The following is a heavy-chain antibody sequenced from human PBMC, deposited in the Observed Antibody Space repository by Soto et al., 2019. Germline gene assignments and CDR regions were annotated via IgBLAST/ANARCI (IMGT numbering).Heavy chain of an antibody. V-gene: IGHV1-69*01. J-gene: IGHJ4*02. D-gene: IGHD3-22*01. CDR3: ARDIYYYDSSGSPYYFDY. CDR2: IIPIFGTA. CDR1: GGTFSSYA. Sequence: QAQLVQTGAEVKKPGSSVKVSCKASGGTFSSYAISWVRQAPGQGLEWMGGIIPIFGTANYAQKFQGRVTITADESTSTAYMELSSLRSEDTAVYYCARDIYYYDSSGSPYYFDYWGQGTLVTVSS.